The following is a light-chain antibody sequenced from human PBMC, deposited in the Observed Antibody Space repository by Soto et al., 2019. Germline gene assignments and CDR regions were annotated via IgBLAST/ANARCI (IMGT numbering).Light chain of an antibody. CDR1: DDITNF. J-gene: IGKJ5*01. CDR3: QQYDDLPIT. CDR2: DVS. Sequence: DIQMTQSPSSLSVSVGDRFTITCQSSDDITNFLNWYQQKPGKAPKLLIYDVSKLETGVPSRFSGSGSGTDFTLTISSLQPEDIATYFCQQYDDLPITFGQGTRLEIK. V-gene: IGKV1-33*01.